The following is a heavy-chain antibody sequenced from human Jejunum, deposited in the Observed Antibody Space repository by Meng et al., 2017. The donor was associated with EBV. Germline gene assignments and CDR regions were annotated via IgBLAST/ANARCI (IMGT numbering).Heavy chain of an antibody. CDR2: ISGSAGNT. V-gene: IGHV3-23*01. CDR3: AKLLKY. J-gene: IGHJ4*02. Sequence: EWHLLESGGGLGQLGGSLRLACAASGLSFSNSAMSWVRQAQGKGLEWVSVISGSAGNTYYADSVKGRFTISRDLSNNTLYLQMNSLRAEDTAIYYCAKLLKYWGQGTLVTVSS. CDR1: GLSFSNSA.